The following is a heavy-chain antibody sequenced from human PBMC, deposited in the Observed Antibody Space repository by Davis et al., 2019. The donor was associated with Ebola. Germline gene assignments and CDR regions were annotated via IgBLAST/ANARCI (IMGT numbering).Heavy chain of an antibody. Sequence: PGGSLRLSCAASGFTFSDYYMSWIRQAPGKGLEWVSSISSSSSYIYYADSVKGRFTISRDNAKNSLYLQMNSLRAEDTAVYYCARVEMATIGDYWGQGTLVTVSS. V-gene: IGHV3-11*06. J-gene: IGHJ4*02. CDR1: GFTFSDYY. D-gene: IGHD5-24*01. CDR3: ARVEMATIGDY. CDR2: ISSSSSYI.